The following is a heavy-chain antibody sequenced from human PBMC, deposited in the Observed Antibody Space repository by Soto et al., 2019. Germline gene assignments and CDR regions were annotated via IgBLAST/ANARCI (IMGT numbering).Heavy chain of an antibody. CDR1: GHSISSGFYY. J-gene: IGHJ4*02. CDR3: ARHASSYLACFFDY. D-gene: IGHD1-26*01. CDR2: IYHSGST. V-gene: IGHV4-38-2*01. Sequence: PSETLSLTCAVSGHSISSGFYYWGWIRQPPGKGLEWIGSIYHSGSTYYNPSLKSRVTMSVDTSKNQLSLKLSSVTAADTAVYYCARHASSYLACFFDYWCQGPWVT.